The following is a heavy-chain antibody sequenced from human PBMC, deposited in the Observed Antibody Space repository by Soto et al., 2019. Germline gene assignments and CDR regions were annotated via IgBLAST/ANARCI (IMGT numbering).Heavy chain of an antibody. CDR3: ASRWGTTFPS. V-gene: IGHV4-59*08. Sequence: QVQLQESGPGLVKPSETLSLTCTVSGGSISSYYWSWIRQPPGKGLEWIGSIYYSGSTNYNPSLTTSAXTXLDTSKNPFSLKLSSVTAAATAVYYSASRWGTTFPSWGQGTLVTVSS. D-gene: IGHD3-16*01. CDR1: GGSISSYY. CDR2: IYYSGST. J-gene: IGHJ5*02.